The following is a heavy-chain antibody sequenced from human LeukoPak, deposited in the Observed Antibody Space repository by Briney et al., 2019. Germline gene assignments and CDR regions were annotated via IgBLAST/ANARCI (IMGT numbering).Heavy chain of an antibody. Sequence: PGGSLRLSCAASGFTFSSYAMSWVRRAPGRGLDWVSAISGSGGSTYYADSVKGRFTISRDNSKNTLYLQMNSLRAEDTAVYYCAKMGRYCSGGSCYLEPNWFDPWGQGTLVTVSS. J-gene: IGHJ5*02. CDR1: GFTFSSYA. CDR2: ISGSGGST. V-gene: IGHV3-23*01. D-gene: IGHD2-15*01. CDR3: AKMGRYCSGGSCYLEPNWFDP.